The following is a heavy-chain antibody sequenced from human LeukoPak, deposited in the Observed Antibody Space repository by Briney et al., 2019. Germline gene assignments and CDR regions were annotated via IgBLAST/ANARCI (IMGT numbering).Heavy chain of an antibody. D-gene: IGHD3-10*01. CDR2: ISGSGGST. CDR3: AKDRGGKTFDY. CDR1: GFSFSNYA. V-gene: IGHV3-23*01. Sequence: GGSLRLSCVPSGFSFSNYAMSWVRQAPGKGLEWVSSISGSGGSTHYADSVKGRFTISRDKTKNTLYLQMNSLRAEDTAVYYCAKDRGGKTFDYWGQGTLVTVSS. J-gene: IGHJ4*02.